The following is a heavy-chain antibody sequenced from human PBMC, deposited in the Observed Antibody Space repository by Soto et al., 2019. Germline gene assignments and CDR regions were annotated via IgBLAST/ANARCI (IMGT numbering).Heavy chain of an antibody. V-gene: IGHV4-39*01. D-gene: IGHD1-1*01. Sequence: QVQLQESGPGLVKPSETLSLTCTVSGDSITNNNYYWGWIRQSPGKGLEWMGSIHHSGGTYNNPSLNMRMTMSADSSKNQLSLSLTSVTSADTAVYYLARQNRQLWPTFDFWGQGPLVAGS. CDR3: ARQNRQLWPTFDF. CDR2: IHHSGGT. J-gene: IGHJ4*02. CDR1: GDSITNNNYY.